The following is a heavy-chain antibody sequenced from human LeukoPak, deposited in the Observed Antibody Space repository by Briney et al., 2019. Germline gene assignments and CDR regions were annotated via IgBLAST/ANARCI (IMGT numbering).Heavy chain of an antibody. V-gene: IGHV3-30*04. J-gene: IGHJ4*02. CDR2: ISYDGSNK. Sequence: GGSLRLSCAASGFAFSSYAMHWVRQAPGKGLEWVAVISYDGSNKYYADSVKGRFTISRDNSKNTLYLQMNSLRAEDTAVYYCARDYLGYWGQGTLVTVSS. CDR3: ARDYLGY. CDR1: GFAFSSYA.